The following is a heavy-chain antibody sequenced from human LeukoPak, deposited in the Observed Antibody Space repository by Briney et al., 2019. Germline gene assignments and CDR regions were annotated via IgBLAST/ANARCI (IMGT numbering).Heavy chain of an antibody. CDR2: INPNSGGT. V-gene: IGHV1-2*02. D-gene: IGHD2-2*01. CDR3: ARSLRSRSTSCYAYGWFDP. J-gene: IGHJ5*02. CDR1: GYTFTGYY. Sequence: ASVKVSCKASGYTFTGYYMHWVRQAPGQGLEWMGWINPNSGGTNYAQKFQGRVTMTRDTPISTAYMELSRLRSDDTAVYYCARSLRSRSTSCYAYGWFDPWGQGTLVTVSS.